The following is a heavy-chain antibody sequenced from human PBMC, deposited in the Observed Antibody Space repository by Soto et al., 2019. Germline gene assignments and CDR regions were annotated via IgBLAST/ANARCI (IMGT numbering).Heavy chain of an antibody. CDR1: GGSICSGGYY. V-gene: IGHV4-31*03. Sequence: SETLSLTCTVSGGSICSGGYYWSWIRQHPGKGLEWIGYIYYSGSTYYNPSLKSRVTISVDTSKNQFSLKLSSVTAADTAVYYCARVYDSSGYFPYFDYWGQGTLVTDSS. CDR2: IYYSGST. D-gene: IGHD3-22*01. J-gene: IGHJ4*02. CDR3: ARVYDSSGYFPYFDY.